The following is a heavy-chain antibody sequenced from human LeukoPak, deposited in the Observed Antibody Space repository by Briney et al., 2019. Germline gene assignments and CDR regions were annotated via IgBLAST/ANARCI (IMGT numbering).Heavy chain of an antibody. CDR1: GGTFSSYA. D-gene: IGHD2-8*01. V-gene: IGHV1-69*04. J-gene: IGHJ5*02. CDR3: ARSRPNGPNWFDP. CDR2: IIPILGIA. Sequence: SVKVSCKASGGTFSSYAISWVRQAPGQGLEWMGRIIPILGIANYAQKFQGRVTITADKSTSTAYMELSSLRSEDTAVYYCARSRPNGPNWFDPWGQGTLVTVSS.